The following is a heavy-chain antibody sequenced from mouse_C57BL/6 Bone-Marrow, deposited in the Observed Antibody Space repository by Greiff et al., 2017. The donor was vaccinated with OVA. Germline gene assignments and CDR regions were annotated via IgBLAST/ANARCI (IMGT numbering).Heavy chain of an antibody. J-gene: IGHJ4*01. CDR1: GFTFSDFY. D-gene: IGHD2-3*01. V-gene: IGHV7-1*01. Sequence: EVNVVESGGGLVQSGRSLRLSCATSGFTFSDFYMEWVRQAPGKGLEWIAASRNKANDYTTEYSASVKGRFIVSRDTSQSILYLQMNALRAEDTAIYYCARAGPSYDGYYAYYAMDYWGQGTSVTVSS. CDR3: ARAGPSYDGYYAYYAMDY. CDR2: SRNKANDYTT.